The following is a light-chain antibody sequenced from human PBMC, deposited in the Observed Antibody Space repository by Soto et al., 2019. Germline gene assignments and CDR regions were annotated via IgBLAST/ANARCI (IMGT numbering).Light chain of an antibody. Sequence: QSALTQPASVSGSPGQSITISCTGTTADVGGYDYVYWYQQHPGKSPKLMIYDVTNRPSGVSARFSGSKSGSTASLTISGLQAEDEADYYCSSYAGSNTLVVFGGRTKLTVL. CDR2: DVT. CDR1: TADVGGYDY. CDR3: SSYAGSNTLVV. J-gene: IGLJ2*01. V-gene: IGLV2-14*01.